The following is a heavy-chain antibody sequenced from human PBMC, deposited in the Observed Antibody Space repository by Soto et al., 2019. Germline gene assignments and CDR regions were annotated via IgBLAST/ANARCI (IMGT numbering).Heavy chain of an antibody. CDR3: ARYRFSGSKWSKFDY. CDR2: IYYTGST. V-gene: IGHV4-31*03. D-gene: IGHD6-13*01. Sequence: SETLSLTCTVSGVTVSSGAYYWSWIRQHPGKGLEWIGNIYYTGSTYYSPSLKSRVDISLDTSSNQFSLRLSSVTAADTAVYYCARYRFSGSKWSKFDYWGQGTLVTVSS. CDR1: GVTVSSGAYY. J-gene: IGHJ4*02.